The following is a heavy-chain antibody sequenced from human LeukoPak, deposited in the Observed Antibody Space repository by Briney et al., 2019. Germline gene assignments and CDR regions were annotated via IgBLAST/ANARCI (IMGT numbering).Heavy chain of an antibody. CDR2: IYSDGNT. CDR1: GFTVSTNY. Sequence: GGSLRLSCAASGFTVSTNYMTWVRQAPGKGLEWVSLIYSDGNTYYTDSVKGRFTISRDSSKNTLYLQMNSLRAEDTAMYYCAKCYGDYIRYFDYWGQGTPVTVSS. D-gene: IGHD4-17*01. CDR3: AKCYGDYIRYFDY. J-gene: IGHJ4*02. V-gene: IGHV3-53*01.